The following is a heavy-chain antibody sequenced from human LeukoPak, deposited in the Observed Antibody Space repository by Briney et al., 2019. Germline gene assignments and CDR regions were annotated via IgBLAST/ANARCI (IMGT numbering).Heavy chain of an antibody. CDR2: FDPEDGET. CDR3: ATVVPFWSGYYTGTKAYDY. Sequence: ASVKVSCKVSGYTLTELSMHWVRQAPGKGREWMGGFDPEDGETIYAQKFQGRVTMTEDTSTDTAYMELSSLRSEDTAVYYCATVVPFWSGYYTGTKAYDYWGQGTLVTVSS. J-gene: IGHJ4*02. CDR1: GYTLTELS. D-gene: IGHD3-3*01. V-gene: IGHV1-24*01.